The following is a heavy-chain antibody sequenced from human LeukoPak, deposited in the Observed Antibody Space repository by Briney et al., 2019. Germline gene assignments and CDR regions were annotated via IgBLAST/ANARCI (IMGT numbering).Heavy chain of an antibody. V-gene: IGHV3-21*01. Sequence: KPGGSLRLSCAASGFPFSSYSMNWVRQAPGKGLEWVSSISSSSSYIYYADSVKGRFTISRDNAKNSLYLQMNSLRAEDTAVYYCARDLIAAAGYYFDYWGQGTLVTVSS. CDR2: ISSSSSYI. D-gene: IGHD6-13*01. J-gene: IGHJ4*02. CDR1: GFPFSSYS. CDR3: ARDLIAAAGYYFDY.